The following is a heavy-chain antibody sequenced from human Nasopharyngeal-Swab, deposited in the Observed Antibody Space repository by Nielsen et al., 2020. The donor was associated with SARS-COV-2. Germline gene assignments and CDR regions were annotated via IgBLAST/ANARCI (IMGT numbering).Heavy chain of an antibody. V-gene: IGHV3-33*01. CDR3: ARDGLRYSSGWHRVDV. J-gene: IGHJ6*02. CDR1: GFTFSSYG. CDR2: IWYDGSNK. D-gene: IGHD6-19*01. Sequence: GEPLKISCAASGFTFSSYGMHWVRQAPGKGLEWVAVIWYDGSNKYYADSVKGRFTISRDNSKNTLYLQMNSLRAEDTAVYYCARDGLRYSSGWHRVDVWGQGTTVTVSS.